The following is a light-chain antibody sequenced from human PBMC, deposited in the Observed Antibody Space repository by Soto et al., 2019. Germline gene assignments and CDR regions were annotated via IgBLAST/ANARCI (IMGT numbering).Light chain of an antibody. V-gene: IGKV1-13*02. CDR3: QQYDTYPLT. CDR1: QGISNA. Sequence: ATQLTQSPSSLSASVGERVSITCRASQGISNALAWYRQKPGNPPNLLIYGASRLESGVPSRFSGSGSGTQFTLTISSLQPEDFATYFCQQYDTYPLTFGGGTKVQIK. J-gene: IGKJ4*01. CDR2: GAS.